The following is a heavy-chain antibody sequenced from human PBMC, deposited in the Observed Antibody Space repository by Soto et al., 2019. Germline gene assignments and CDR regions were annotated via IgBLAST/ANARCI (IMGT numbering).Heavy chain of an antibody. CDR1: GGTFSSYA. V-gene: IGHV1-69*12. CDR2: IIPIFGTA. CDR3: PRGGVWFGES. J-gene: IGHJ5*02. D-gene: IGHD3-10*01. Sequence: QVQLVQSGAEVKKPGSSVKVSCKASGGTFSSYAISWVRQAPGQGLEWMGGIIPIFGTANYAQKCQGRVTRTADESTGTAYMELSSLRAEDTAVEYCPRGGVWFGESWGQGSLVTVSS.